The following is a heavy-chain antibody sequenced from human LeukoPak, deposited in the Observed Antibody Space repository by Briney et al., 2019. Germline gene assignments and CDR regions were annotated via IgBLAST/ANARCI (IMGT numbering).Heavy chain of an antibody. CDR3: ARYLGYCSTSSCFEFDY. V-gene: IGHV1-69*05. D-gene: IGHD2-2*01. Sequence: ASVKVFCKASGGTFSSYAISWVRQAPGQGLEWMGGIIPIFGTANYAQKFQGRVTMTTDKSTSTAYMELRSLRSDDTAVYYCARYLGYCSTSSCFEFDYWAQGTLVTVSS. J-gene: IGHJ4*02. CDR1: GGTFSSYA. CDR2: IIPIFGTA.